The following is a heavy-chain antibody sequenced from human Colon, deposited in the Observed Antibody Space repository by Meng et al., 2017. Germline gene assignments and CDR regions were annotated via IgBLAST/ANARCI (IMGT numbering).Heavy chain of an antibody. J-gene: IGHJ4*02. CDR3: VKREWSGSIDY. D-gene: IGHD1-26*01. Sequence: GESLKISCAASGFTFASFAMNWVRQAPGKGLEWVSSISGSGGHTYYADSVKGRVTISRDNSRDTVDLQMNNLRPEDTAVYYCVKREWSGSIDYWGQGILVTVSS. V-gene: IGHV3-23*01. CDR2: ISGSGGHT. CDR1: GFTFASFA.